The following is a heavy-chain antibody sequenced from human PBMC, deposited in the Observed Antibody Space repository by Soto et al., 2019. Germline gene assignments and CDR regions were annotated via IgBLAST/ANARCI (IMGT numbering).Heavy chain of an antibody. J-gene: IGHJ6*02. V-gene: IGHV1-3*01. CDR1: GYTFTSYA. D-gene: IGHD5-18*01. Sequence: QVQLVQSGAEVKKPGASVKVSCKASGYTFTSYAMHWVRQAPGQRLEWMGWINAGNGNTKYSQKFQGSITINRDTSASTAYMEPSSLRSEDTAVLSCAMDTAPPDLWGQGSTLTVSS. CDR3: AMDTAPPDL. CDR2: INAGNGNT.